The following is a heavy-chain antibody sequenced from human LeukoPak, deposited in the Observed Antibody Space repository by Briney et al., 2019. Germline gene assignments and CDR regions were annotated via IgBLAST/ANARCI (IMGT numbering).Heavy chain of an antibody. CDR2: IIPISGTA. V-gene: IGHV1-69*05. CDR1: GGTFSSYA. D-gene: IGHD6-13*01. Sequence: SVKVSCKASGGTFSSYAISWVRQAPGQGLEWMGRIIPISGTANYAQKFQGRVTITTDESTSTAYMELSSLRSEDTAVYYCARGLAAAGVWFDPWGQGTLVTVSS. J-gene: IGHJ5*02. CDR3: ARGLAAAGVWFDP.